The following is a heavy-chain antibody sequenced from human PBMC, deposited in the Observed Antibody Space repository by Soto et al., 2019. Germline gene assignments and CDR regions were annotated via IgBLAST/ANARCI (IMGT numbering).Heavy chain of an antibody. J-gene: IGHJ4*02. CDR2: ISYDGSNK. V-gene: IGHV3-30*03. CDR3: AREEHLGDCSFRALDY. Sequence: QVQLVESGGTVVRPGRSLRLSCAASGFTISSYGMHWVRQAPGKGLEWVAFISYDGSNKNYADSVKGRFTISRDTSRNTLYLEMNSLRAEDTAVFYCAREEHLGDCSFRALDYWGQGTLVTVSS. CDR1: GFTISSYG. D-gene: IGHD3-16*01.